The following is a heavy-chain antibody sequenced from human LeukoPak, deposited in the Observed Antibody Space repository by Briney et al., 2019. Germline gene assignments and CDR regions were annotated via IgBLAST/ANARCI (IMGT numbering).Heavy chain of an antibody. Sequence: GGSLRLSCAASGFPFSNYAMSWVRQAPGKGLECVSVISGDGGTTSYADFVKGRFTISRDNSKSTLYLQMNSLRADDTSLYYCARGPGPAGGSSGWYYFDYWGQGSLVTVSS. CDR3: ARGPGPAGGSSGWYYFDY. J-gene: IGHJ4*02. V-gene: IGHV3-23*01. CDR2: ISGDGGTT. D-gene: IGHD6-19*01. CDR1: GFPFSNYA.